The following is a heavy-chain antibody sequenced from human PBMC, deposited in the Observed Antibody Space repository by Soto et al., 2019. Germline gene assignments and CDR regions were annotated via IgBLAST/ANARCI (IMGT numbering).Heavy chain of an antibody. Sequence: ASVKVSCKASGGTFSSYAISWVRQAPGQGLEWMGGIIPIFGTANYAQKFQGRVTITADESTRTAYMELSRLRSEDTAVYYCARIGYCSCCSCYPTNYCGPGTMVPVYS. CDR1: GGTFSSYA. J-gene: IGHJ4*02. D-gene: IGHD2-15*01. V-gene: IGHV1-69*13. CDR3: ARIGYCSCCSCYPTNY. CDR2: IIPIFGTA.